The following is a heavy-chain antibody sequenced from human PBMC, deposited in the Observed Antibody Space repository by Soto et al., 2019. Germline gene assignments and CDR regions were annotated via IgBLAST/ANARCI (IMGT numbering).Heavy chain of an antibody. CDR3: AREGGGNSGRYFDY. CDR2: IWYDGSEK. CDR1: RFIFSSSP. D-gene: IGHD2-21*02. V-gene: IGHV3-33*01. Sequence: XGCLRRHSPASRFIFSSSPMHWVRQAPGKGLEWVAVIWYDGSEKYHADSVRGRFTISRDNSKNTLYLQMNSLRAEDTAVYYCAREGGGNSGRYFDYWGQGTLVTVSS. J-gene: IGHJ4*02.